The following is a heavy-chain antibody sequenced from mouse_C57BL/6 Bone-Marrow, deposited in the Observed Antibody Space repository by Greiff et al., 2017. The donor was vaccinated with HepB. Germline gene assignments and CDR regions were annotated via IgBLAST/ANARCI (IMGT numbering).Heavy chain of an antibody. Sequence: EVKLVESGPELVKPGASVKISCKASGYSFTGYYMNWVKQSPEKSLEWIGEINPSTGGTTYNQKFKAKATLTVDKSSSTAYMQLKSLTSEDSAVYYCARKIGGYSNYGYFDVWGTGTTVTVAS. CDR3: ARKIGGYSNYGYFDV. D-gene: IGHD2-5*01. CDR1: GYSFTGYY. J-gene: IGHJ1*03. CDR2: INPSTGGT. V-gene: IGHV1-42*01.